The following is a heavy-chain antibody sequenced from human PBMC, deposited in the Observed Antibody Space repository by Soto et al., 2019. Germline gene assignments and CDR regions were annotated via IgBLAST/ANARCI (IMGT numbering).Heavy chain of an antibody. D-gene: IGHD3-10*01. CDR1: GYTFTGYY. Sequence: QVQLVQSGAEVKKPGASVKVSCKASGYTFTGYYMHWVRQAPGQGLEWMGWVNPNSGGTNYAQKFQGWVTMTRDTSISTAYMELSRLRSDDTAVYYCARVAYYGSGSLDYWGQGTLVTVSS. CDR2: VNPNSGGT. V-gene: IGHV1-2*04. J-gene: IGHJ4*02. CDR3: ARVAYYGSGSLDY.